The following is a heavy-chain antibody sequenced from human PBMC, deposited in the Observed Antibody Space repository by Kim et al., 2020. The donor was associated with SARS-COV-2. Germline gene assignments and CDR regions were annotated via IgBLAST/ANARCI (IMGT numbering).Heavy chain of an antibody. D-gene: IGHD2-2*01. CDR2: ISDSGVMT. CDR1: GFTLSSYA. J-gene: IGHJ2*01. Sequence: GGSLRLSCAASGFTLSSYAMTWVRQAPGKGLDWVAVISDSGVMTYYAGSVKGRFTISRDRSTNMLYLEMNSLRAEDSAVYYCAKDLGVPAGNNWYFDLWGGGTVATVSS. V-gene: IGHV3-23*01. CDR3: AKDLGVPAGNNWYFDL.